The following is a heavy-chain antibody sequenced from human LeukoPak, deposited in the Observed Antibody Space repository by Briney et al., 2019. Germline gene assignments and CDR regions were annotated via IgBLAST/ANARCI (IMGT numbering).Heavy chain of an antibody. CDR3: ADSSQWVPRY. V-gene: IGHV3-30*02. CDR2: IRSDSRSK. J-gene: IGHJ1*01. CDR1: GFTFSNYG. Sequence: GGSLRLSYAASGFTFSNYGMHWVRRAPGKGLEWVAFIRSDSRSKNYADSVKGLFTISRDNSKNTLYLQMDSLRDEDTAVYYCADSSQWVPRYWGQGTLVTVFS. D-gene: IGHD6-13*01.